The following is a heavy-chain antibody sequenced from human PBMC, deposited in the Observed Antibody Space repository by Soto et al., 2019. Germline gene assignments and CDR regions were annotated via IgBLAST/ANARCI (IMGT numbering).Heavy chain of an antibody. CDR3: ARDQARAWSFQLDL. J-gene: IGHJ5*02. V-gene: IGHV3-74*01. CDR1: GFTFSSYW. Sequence: VGSLRLSCAASGFTFSSYWMYWVRQAPGKGLVWVSRIYTDGSSTSYADSVKGRFTISRDNAENMLYLQMNSLRAEDTGVYFCARDQARAWSFQLDLWGQGTLVTVSS. CDR2: IYTDGSST. D-gene: IGHD6-6*01.